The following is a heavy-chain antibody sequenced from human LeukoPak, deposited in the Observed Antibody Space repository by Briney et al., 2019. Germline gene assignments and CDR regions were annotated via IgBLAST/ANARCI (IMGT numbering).Heavy chain of an antibody. CDR1: GFTFSSYA. V-gene: IGHV3-30-3*01. CDR2: ISYDGSNK. D-gene: IGHD3-22*01. CDR3: ARGGSYYDSSGYPYYGMDV. J-gene: IGHJ6*02. Sequence: PGGSLRLSCAASGFTFSSYAMHWARQAPGKGLEWVAVISYDGSNKYYADSVKGRFTISRDNSKNTLYLQMNSLRAEDTVVYYCARGGSYYDSSGYPYYGMDVWGQGTTVTVSS.